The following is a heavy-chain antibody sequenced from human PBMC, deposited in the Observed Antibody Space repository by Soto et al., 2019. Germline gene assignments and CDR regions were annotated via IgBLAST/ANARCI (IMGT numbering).Heavy chain of an antibody. Sequence: GGSLRLSCAASGFTFSSYWMSWVRQAPGKGLEWVANIKQDGSEKYYVDSVKGRFTISRDNAKNSLYLQMNSLRAEDTAVYYCARGISGIAVAGLGNWFDPWGQGTLVTV. CDR2: IKQDGSEK. J-gene: IGHJ5*02. D-gene: IGHD6-19*01. CDR1: GFTFSSYW. V-gene: IGHV3-7*05. CDR3: ARGISGIAVAGLGNWFDP.